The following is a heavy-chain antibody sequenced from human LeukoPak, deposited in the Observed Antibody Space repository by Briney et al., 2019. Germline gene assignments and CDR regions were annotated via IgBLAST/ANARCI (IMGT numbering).Heavy chain of an antibody. D-gene: IGHD3-16*01. J-gene: IGHJ6*03. CDR3: ARAYDCVWGSSWRRGNYYMDV. Sequence: ASETLSLTCAVYGGSFSGYYWSWIRQPPGKGLEWIGEINHSGSTNYNPSLKSRVTISVDTSKNQFSLKLSSVTAADTAVYYCARAYDCVWGSSWRRGNYYMDVWGKGTTVTVSS. CDR2: INHSGST. CDR1: GGSFSGYY. V-gene: IGHV4-34*01.